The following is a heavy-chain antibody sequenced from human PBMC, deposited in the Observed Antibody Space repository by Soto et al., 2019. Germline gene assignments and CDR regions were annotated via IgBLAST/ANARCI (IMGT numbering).Heavy chain of an antibody. CDR3: ARRAVTTYHFFDY. D-gene: IGHD4-17*01. CDR2: IHRASAYI. J-gene: IGHJ4*02. Sequence: SLSCAPSGFTFGSFYMDLGRQAPGKWLEWVSSIHRASAYIYYADSVRGRFTISRDNAKSSLYLQMNSLTVEDTAVYYCARRAVTTYHFFDYWGQGALVTVSS. V-gene: IGHV3-21*06. CDR1: GFTFGSFY.